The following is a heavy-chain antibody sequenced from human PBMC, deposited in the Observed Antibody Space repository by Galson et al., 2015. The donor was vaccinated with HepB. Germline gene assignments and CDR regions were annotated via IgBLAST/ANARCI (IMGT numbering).Heavy chain of an antibody. CDR1: GYTFTNYA. CDR3: AKGSEFFDY. J-gene: IGHJ4*02. CDR2: INVGNGNT. D-gene: IGHD6-19*01. Sequence: SVKVSCKASGYTFTNYAIHWVRQAPGQRLEWMGWINVGNGNTKYSQRFQGRVTITRDTSAGTAYLELSSLRSEDTSVFYCAKGSEFFDYWGQGTLVTVPS. V-gene: IGHV1-3*01.